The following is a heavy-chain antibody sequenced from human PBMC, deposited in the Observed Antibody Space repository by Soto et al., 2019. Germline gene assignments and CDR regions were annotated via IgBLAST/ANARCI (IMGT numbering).Heavy chain of an antibody. CDR1: GFTFSSYA. D-gene: IGHD6-13*01. V-gene: IGHV3-23*01. J-gene: IGHJ5*02. CDR2: ISGSGGST. Sequence: PGGSLRLSCAASGFTFSSYAMSWVGQAPGKGLEWVSAISGSGGSTYYADSVKGRFTTSRDNSKNTLYLPMNSLRAEDTLVYYCAKDPRTPAIAAAGPGFVPWGQGTLVTVSS. CDR3: AKDPRTPAIAAAGPGFVP.